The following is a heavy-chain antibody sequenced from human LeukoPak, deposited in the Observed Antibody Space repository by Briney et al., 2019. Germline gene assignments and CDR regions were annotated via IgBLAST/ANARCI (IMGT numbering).Heavy chain of an antibody. V-gene: IGHV5-51*01. D-gene: IGHD6-13*01. CDR1: GYSFSNYW. CDR3: ARATGYSSSRSFDH. Sequence: GESLKISCKGSGYSFSNYWIGWVRQMPGKGLEWMGVIYPDDSDTRYSPSFQGQVTISADKSISTAYLQWSSLKASDNAMYYCARATGYSSSRSFDHWGQGTLVTVSS. CDR2: IYPDDSDT. J-gene: IGHJ4*02.